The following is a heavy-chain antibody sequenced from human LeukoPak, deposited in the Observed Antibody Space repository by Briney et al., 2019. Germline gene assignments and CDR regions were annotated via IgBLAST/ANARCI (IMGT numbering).Heavy chain of an antibody. V-gene: IGHV3-23*01. CDR2: ICGSGGST. Sequence: GGSLRLACAASGFTFSSYAMRWVRQAPGKGLEWVSAICGSGGSTYYADSVKGRFTISRDNSKNTLYLQMNSLRAEDTAVYYCARGNIAAAALDYWGQGTLVTVSS. J-gene: IGHJ4*02. CDR3: ARGNIAAAALDY. D-gene: IGHD6-25*01. CDR1: GFTFSSYA.